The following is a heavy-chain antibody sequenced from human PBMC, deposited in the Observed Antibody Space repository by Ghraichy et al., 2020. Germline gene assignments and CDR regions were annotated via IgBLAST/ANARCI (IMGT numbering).Heavy chain of an antibody. V-gene: IGHV4-34*01. D-gene: IGHD6-13*01. J-gene: IGHJ3*01. CDR3: ARSSSNSYDDSFDS. CDR1: GGSFSDYF. CDR2: INHSGST. Sequence: SETLSLTCAVFGGSFSDYFWSWIRQPPGKGLEWIGEINHSGSTKYNPSLKSRVTISIYTSKNRFSLKLNSVIAADTAVYYCARSSSNSYDDSFDSWGRGTLVTVSS.